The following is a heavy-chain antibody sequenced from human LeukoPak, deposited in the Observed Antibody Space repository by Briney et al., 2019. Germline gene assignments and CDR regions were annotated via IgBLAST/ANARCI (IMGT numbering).Heavy chain of an antibody. D-gene: IGHD1-26*01. J-gene: IGHJ4*02. CDR3: AKDRWEPTRYFDY. Sequence: GGSLRLSCAASGFSFSSYAMSWVRQAPGTGLEWVSGISGSGGSTYYADSVKGRFTVTRDNSKNTLYLQMNSLRAEDTAVYYSAKDRWEPTRYFDYWGQGTLVTVSS. CDR2: ISGSGGST. V-gene: IGHV3-23*01. CDR1: GFSFSSYA.